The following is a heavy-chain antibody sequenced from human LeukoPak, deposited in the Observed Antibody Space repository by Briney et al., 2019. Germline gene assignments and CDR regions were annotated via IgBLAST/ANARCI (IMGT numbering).Heavy chain of an antibody. V-gene: IGHV3-23*01. Sequence: GGSLRLSCAASGFTVSSIYMNWVRQAPGEGLEWVSTINAGGDETHYTDSVRGRFTIFRDNSKNTVYLQMNSLRADDTAVYYCAKEGYYNFADWGQGTLVPVSS. CDR1: GFTVSSIY. J-gene: IGHJ4*02. CDR2: INAGGDET. D-gene: IGHD1-1*01. CDR3: AKEGYYNFAD.